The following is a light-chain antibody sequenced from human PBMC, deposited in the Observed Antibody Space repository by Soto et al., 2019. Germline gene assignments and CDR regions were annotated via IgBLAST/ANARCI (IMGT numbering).Light chain of an antibody. J-gene: IGKJ5*01. CDR1: QNILSN. V-gene: IGKV3-20*01. CDR3: QQYGTSPVT. CDR2: GAS. Sequence: EIVMTQSPATLSVSPGERVTLSCRASQNILSNLAWYQQKPGQAPRLLIYGASTRATGIPDRFSGSGSETDFTLTISRLEPEDFAVYYCQQYGTSPVTFGQGTRLEIK.